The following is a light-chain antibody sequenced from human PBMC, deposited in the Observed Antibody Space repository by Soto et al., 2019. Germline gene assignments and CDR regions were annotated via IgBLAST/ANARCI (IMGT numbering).Light chain of an antibody. CDR2: KAS. J-gene: IGKJ1*01. Sequence: DIQMTQSPSTLSASVGDSVIITCRASLSISTWFAWYKQKPGKAPKLLIYKASSLESGVPSRFSGSGSGTEFTLTISSLQPDDFATYYCQQYKSYPWTFGQGTKVEIK. V-gene: IGKV1-5*03. CDR1: LSISTW. CDR3: QQYKSYPWT.